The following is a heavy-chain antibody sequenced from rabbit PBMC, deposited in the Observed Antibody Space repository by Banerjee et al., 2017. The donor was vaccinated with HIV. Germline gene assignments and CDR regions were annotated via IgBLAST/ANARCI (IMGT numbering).Heavy chain of an antibody. V-gene: IGHV1S45*01. CDR2: IYGGSGSA. Sequence: QEQLVESGGDLVKPEGSLTLTCKASGFSFSSSYWICWVRQAPGKGLEWIACIYGGSGSAYYASWAKGRFTISKTSSTTVTLQMTSLTAADTATYFCARDLIWELHLWGQGTLVTV. CDR3: ARDLIWELHL. J-gene: IGHJ4*01. D-gene: IGHD5-1*01. CDR1: GFSFSSSYW.